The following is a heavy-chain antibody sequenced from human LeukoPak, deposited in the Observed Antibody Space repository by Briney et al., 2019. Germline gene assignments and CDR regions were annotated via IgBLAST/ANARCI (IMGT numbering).Heavy chain of an antibody. V-gene: IGHV3-23*01. D-gene: IGHD3-3*01. CDR3: AKVPVYDFWSGYQYYFDY. Sequence: GGSLRLSCAASGFTFSSYAMSWVRQAPGKGLEWVSAISGSGGSTYYADSVKGRFTISRDNSKNTLYLQMDSLRAEDTAVYYCAKVPVYDFWSGYQYYFDYWGQGTLVTVSS. CDR2: ISGSGGST. CDR1: GFTFSSYA. J-gene: IGHJ4*02.